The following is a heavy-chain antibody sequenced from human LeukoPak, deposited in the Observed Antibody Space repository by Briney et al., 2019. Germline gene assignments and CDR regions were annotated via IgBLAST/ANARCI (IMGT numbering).Heavy chain of an antibody. D-gene: IGHD5-12*01. J-gene: IGHJ4*02. V-gene: IGHV3-7*01. CDR3: ARASASYSAYDDY. CDR2: INQDGSEK. CDR1: GFTFSSYW. Sequence: PGGSLRLSCAASGFTFSSYWMSWVRQAPGKGLEWVANINQDGSEKYYGDSVKGRFTISRDNAKNSLYLQMNSLRAEDTAVYYCARASASYSAYDDYWGQGTLVTVSS.